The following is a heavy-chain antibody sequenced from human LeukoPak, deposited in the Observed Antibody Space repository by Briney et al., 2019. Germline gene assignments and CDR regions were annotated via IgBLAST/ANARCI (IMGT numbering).Heavy chain of an antibody. CDR2: IYTSGST. J-gene: IGHJ4*02. V-gene: IGHV4-4*07. CDR1: GGSISSYY. CDR3: ARVHYDILTGARYDY. D-gene: IGHD3-9*01. Sequence: SETLSLTCTVSGGSISSYYWSWIRQPAGKGLEWIGRIYTSGSTNYNPSLKSRVTMSVDTSKNQFSLKLSSVTAADTAVYYCARVHYDILTGARYDYWGQGTLVTVSS.